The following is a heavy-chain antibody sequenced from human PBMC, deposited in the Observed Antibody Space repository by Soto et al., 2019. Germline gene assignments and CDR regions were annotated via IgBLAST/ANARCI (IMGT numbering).Heavy chain of an antibody. CDR1: GFTFSSYA. Sequence: QVQLVESGGGVVQPGRSLRLSCAASGFTFSSYAMHWVRQAPGKGLEWVAVISYDGSNKYYADSVKGRFTISRDNSKNTLYLQMNSLRAEDTAVYYCARDQGAYGDLSYFDYWGQGTLVTVSS. CDR2: ISYDGSNK. CDR3: ARDQGAYGDLSYFDY. V-gene: IGHV3-30-3*01. D-gene: IGHD4-17*01. J-gene: IGHJ4*02.